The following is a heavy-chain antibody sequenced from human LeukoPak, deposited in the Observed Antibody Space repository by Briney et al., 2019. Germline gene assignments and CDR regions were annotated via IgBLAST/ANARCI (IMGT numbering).Heavy chain of an antibody. CDR1: GYNFKMYG. J-gene: IGHJ4*02. CDR2: VSAYTGNT. V-gene: IGHV1-18*01. D-gene: IGHD3-10*01. Sequence: ASVKVSCKASGYNFKMYGISRVRQAPGQGLEWMGWVSAYTGNTNYAQNLQGRVTMTEDTSTDTAYMELSSLRSEDTAVYYCATTNGSGSYYLDFDYWGQGTLVTVSS. CDR3: ATTNGSGSYYLDFDY.